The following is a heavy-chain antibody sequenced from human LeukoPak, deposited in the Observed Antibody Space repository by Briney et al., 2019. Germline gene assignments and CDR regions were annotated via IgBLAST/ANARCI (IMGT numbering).Heavy chain of an antibody. Sequence: ASVKVSCKVSGYTLTELSMHWVRQAPGKGLEWMGGFDPEDGETIYAQKFQGRVTMTEDTSTDTAYMELSSLRSEDTAVYYCALGITGTSSRWDYYYYMDVWGKGTTVTVSS. D-gene: IGHD1-20*01. CDR3: ALGITGTSSRWDYYYYMDV. CDR1: GYTLTELS. J-gene: IGHJ6*03. CDR2: FDPEDGET. V-gene: IGHV1-24*01.